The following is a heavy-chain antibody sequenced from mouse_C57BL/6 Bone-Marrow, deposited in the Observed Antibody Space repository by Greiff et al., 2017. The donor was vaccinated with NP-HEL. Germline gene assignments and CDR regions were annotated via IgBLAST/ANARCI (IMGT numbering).Heavy chain of an antibody. J-gene: IGHJ2*01. CDR2: ISNGGGST. CDR3: ARHDYSNFHCDY. V-gene: IGHV5-12*01. D-gene: IGHD2-5*01. CDR1: GFTFSDYY. Sequence: EVQGVESGGGLVQPGGSLKLSCAASGFTFSDYYMYWVRQTPEKRLEWVAYISNGGGSTYYPDTVKGRFTISRDNAKNTLYLQMSRLKSEDTAMYYCARHDYSNFHCDYWGQGTTLTVSS.